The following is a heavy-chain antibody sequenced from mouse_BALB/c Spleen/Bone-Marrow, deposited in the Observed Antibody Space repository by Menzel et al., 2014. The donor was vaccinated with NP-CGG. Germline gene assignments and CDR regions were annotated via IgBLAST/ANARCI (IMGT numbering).Heavy chain of an antibody. D-gene: IGHD1-1*01. CDR1: GFNIKDTY. CDR3: AAYYYGRSYGFAY. V-gene: IGHV14-3*02. Sequence: EVQLQQSGAELVKPGASVKLSCTASGFNIKDTYMHWVKQRPERGLEWIGRIDPANGNTKYDPKFQGKATITADTSSNTAYLQLSSLTSEDAAVYCCAAYYYGRSYGFAYWGQGILVTGSA. CDR2: IDPANGNT. J-gene: IGHJ3*01.